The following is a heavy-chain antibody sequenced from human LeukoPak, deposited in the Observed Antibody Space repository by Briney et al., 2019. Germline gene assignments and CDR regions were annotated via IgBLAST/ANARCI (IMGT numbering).Heavy chain of an antibody. Sequence: SETLSLTCTVSGGSISSESYSWSWIRQPAGKGLEWIGHIYSSGSANHNPSLTSRVTISVDTSKNQFSLKLSSVTAADTAVYYCARAEDYYDSSGYWSAFDIWGQGTMVTVSS. CDR3: ARAEDYYDSSGYWSAFDI. CDR1: GGSISSESYS. D-gene: IGHD3-22*01. V-gene: IGHV4-61*10. CDR2: IYSSGSA. J-gene: IGHJ3*02.